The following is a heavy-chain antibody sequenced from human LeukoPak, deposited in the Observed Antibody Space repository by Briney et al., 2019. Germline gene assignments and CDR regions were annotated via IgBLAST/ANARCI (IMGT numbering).Heavy chain of an antibody. D-gene: IGHD6-19*01. V-gene: IGHV3-23*01. Sequence: GGSLRLSYAASVYTFSIYDMTGVRQAPGGGLEWVSSIRPSGDNTYYGDSVKGGFTISRDNSKNTVYLQMNNMRVDDTAVYYCARVAGWHWFDPWGQGTLVTVSS. CDR1: VYTFSIYD. CDR3: ARVAGWHWFDP. CDR2: IRPSGDNT. J-gene: IGHJ5*02.